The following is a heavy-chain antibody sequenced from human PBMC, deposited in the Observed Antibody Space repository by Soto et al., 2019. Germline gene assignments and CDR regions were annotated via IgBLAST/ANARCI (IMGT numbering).Heavy chain of an antibody. CDR1: GGSFSGDY. CDR2: INHSGST. J-gene: IGHJ6*02. Sequence: PSETLSLGCTVYGGSFSGDYWSWIRQPPGKGLEWIGEINHSGSTNYNPSLKSRVTISVDTSKNQFSLKLSSVTAADTAVYYCAMDSGSSSWYDYYYGMDVWGQGTTVTVS. D-gene: IGHD6-13*01. CDR3: AMDSGSSSWYDYYYGMDV. V-gene: IGHV4-34*01.